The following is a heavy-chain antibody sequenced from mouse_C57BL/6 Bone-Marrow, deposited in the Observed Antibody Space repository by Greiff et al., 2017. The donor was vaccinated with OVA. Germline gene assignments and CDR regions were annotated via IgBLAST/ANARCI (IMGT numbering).Heavy chain of an antibody. V-gene: IGHV1-72*01. CDR3: GRRLLSLITLDY. D-gene: IGHD1-1*01. J-gene: IGHJ2*01. CDR1: GYTFTSYW. Sequence: QVQLQQPGAELVKPGASVKLSCKASGYTFTSYWMHWVKQRPGRGLEWIGRIDPNSGGTKYNEKFKSKATLTVDKPSSTAYKQLSSLTSEEAAVYECGRRLLSLITLDYWGQGTTLTVSS. CDR2: IDPNSGGT.